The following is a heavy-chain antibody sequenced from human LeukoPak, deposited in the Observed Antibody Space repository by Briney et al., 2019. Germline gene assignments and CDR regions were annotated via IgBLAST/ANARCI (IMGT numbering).Heavy chain of an antibody. V-gene: IGHV4-39*01. Sequence: PSETLSLSCTASRGSISSSSYYWGWIRQPPGKGLEWIGSIYYSGSTYYNPSLTSRVTISVDTSKNQFSLKLSSVTAADTAVYYCARPSGYSYGPPFDYWGQGTLVTVSS. CDR3: ARPSGYSYGPPFDY. CDR1: RGSISSSSYY. D-gene: IGHD5-18*01. CDR2: IYYSGST. J-gene: IGHJ4*02.